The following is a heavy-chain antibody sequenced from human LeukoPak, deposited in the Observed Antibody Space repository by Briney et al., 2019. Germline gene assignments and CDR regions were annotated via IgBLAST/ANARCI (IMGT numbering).Heavy chain of an antibody. Sequence: SETLSLTCNVYGGSISSYYWSWIRQPAGKGLEWIGRIYTSGSTNYNPSLKSRVTMSVDTSKNQFSLKLSSVTAADTAVYYCARDPQQLAFDYWGQGTLVTVSS. D-gene: IGHD6-13*01. CDR2: IYTSGST. CDR1: GGSISSYY. CDR3: ARDPQQLAFDY. V-gene: IGHV4-4*07. J-gene: IGHJ4*02.